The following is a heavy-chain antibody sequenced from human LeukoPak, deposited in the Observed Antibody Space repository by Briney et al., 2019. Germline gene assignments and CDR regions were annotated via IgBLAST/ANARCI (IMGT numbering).Heavy chain of an antibody. CDR1: GGTFSSYA. CDR3: ARVGCSGGSCYDY. J-gene: IGHJ4*02. V-gene: IGHV1-69*04. Sequence: SVKVSCKASGGTFSSYAISWVRQAPGQGLEWMGRIIPILGIANYAQKFQGRVTITADKSTSTAYMELSSLRSEDTAVFYCARVGCSGGSCYDYWGQGTLVTVSS. D-gene: IGHD2-15*01. CDR2: IIPILGIA.